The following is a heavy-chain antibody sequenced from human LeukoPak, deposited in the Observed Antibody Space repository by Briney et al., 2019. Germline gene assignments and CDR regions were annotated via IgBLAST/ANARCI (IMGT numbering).Heavy chain of an antibody. J-gene: IGHJ4*02. V-gene: IGHV4-34*01. CDR1: GESFSGYY. D-gene: IGHD1-7*01. CDR3: ARLYGNYQNYFDY. CDR2: INHSGST. Sequence: PSETLSLTCAVYGESFSGYYWSWIRQPPGKGLEWIGEINHSGSTNYNPSLKSRVTISVDTSKNQFSLKLRSVTAADTAVYYCARLYGNYQNYFDYWGQGTLVTVSS.